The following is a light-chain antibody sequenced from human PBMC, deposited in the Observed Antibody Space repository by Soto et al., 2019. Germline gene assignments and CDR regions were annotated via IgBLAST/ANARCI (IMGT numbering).Light chain of an antibody. V-gene: IGKV4-1*01. CDR3: QQYYSTPLT. CDR2: WAS. Sequence: DIVMTQSPDSLAVSLGERATINCKSSQSVLYNSNNKNYLAWYQQKPGQPPKLLIYWASTRESGVPDRFSGSGSGTDFTLPISRLQAEDVEVYYCQQYYSTPLTFGGGTKVEIK. CDR1: QSVLYNSNNKNY. J-gene: IGKJ4*01.